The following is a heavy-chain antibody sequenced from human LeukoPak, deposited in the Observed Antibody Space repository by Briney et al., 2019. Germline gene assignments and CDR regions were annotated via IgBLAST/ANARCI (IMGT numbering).Heavy chain of an antibody. Sequence: GGSLRLSCAASGFTFSSYVVSWVRQAPGKGLEWVSYIISISSTIYYADSVKGRFTISRDNAKNSLYLQMNSLRAEDTAVYYCARDRAYYYYYYMDVWGKGTTVTVSS. J-gene: IGHJ6*03. CDR1: GFTFSSYV. V-gene: IGHV3-48*01. CDR2: IISISSTI. D-gene: IGHD3-10*01. CDR3: ARDRAYYYYYYMDV.